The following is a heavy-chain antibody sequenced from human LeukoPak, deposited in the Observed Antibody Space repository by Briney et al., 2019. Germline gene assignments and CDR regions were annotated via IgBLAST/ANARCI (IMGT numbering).Heavy chain of an antibody. CDR1: GFTFSSYS. Sequence: PGGSLRLSCAASGFTFSSYSMNWVRQAPGRGLEWVSYISSSSSTIYYADSVKGRFTISRDNAKNSLYLQMNSLRAEDTAVYYCASTTVYLSGSSIYYYYGMDVWGQGTTVTVSS. CDR3: ASTTVYLSGSSIYYYYGMDV. J-gene: IGHJ6*02. D-gene: IGHD2-15*01. V-gene: IGHV3-48*01. CDR2: ISSSSSTI.